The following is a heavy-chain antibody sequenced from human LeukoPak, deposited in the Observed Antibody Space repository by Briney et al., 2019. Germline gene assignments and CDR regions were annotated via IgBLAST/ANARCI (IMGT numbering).Heavy chain of an antibody. D-gene: IGHD7-27*01. V-gene: IGHV4-59*01. Sequence: SETLSLTCTVSGGSISNNYWTWIRQPPGKGLEWIANIYRSGSTNYTNYNPSLKSRVTISLDTSKSQFALKLSFVTAADTAMYYCAREKAVIGTNWGDYFDYWGQGVLVTVSS. CDR2: IYRSGSTNYT. CDR1: GGSISNNY. CDR3: AREKAVIGTNWGDYFDY. J-gene: IGHJ4*02.